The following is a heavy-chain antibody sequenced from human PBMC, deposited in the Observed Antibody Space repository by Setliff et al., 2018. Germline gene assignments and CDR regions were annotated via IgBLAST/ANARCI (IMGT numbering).Heavy chain of an antibody. V-gene: IGHV3-48*04. CDR3: VRDWYTSGWYEVDN. J-gene: IGHJ4*02. Sequence: GGSLRLSCAASGFTFSSYSMNWVRQAPGKGLEWVSYISSSSSTIYYADSVKGRFTISRDNAKNSLYLQMNSLRAEDTAVYYCVRDWYTSGWYEVDNWGQGTLVTVSS. CDR2: ISSSSSTI. D-gene: IGHD6-19*01. CDR1: GFTFSSYS.